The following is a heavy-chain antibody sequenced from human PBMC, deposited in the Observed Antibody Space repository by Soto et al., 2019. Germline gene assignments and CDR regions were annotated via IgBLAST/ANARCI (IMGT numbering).Heavy chain of an antibody. D-gene: IGHD3-3*01. Sequence: GGSLRLSCAASGFTFDDYAMHWVRQAPGKGLEWVSGISWNSGSIGYADSVKGRFTISRDNAKNSLYLQMNSLRAEDTALYYCAKDIRERITIFGGDYWGQGTLVTVSS. J-gene: IGHJ4*02. V-gene: IGHV3-9*01. CDR2: ISWNSGSI. CDR3: AKDIRERITIFGGDY. CDR1: GFTFDDYA.